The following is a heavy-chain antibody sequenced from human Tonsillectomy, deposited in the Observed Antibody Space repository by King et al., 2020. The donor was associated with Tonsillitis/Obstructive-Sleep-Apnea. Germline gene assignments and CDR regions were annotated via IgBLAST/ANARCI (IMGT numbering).Heavy chain of an antibody. V-gene: IGHV7-4-1*02. CDR2: INTNTGNP. CDR1: GYTFTSYG. D-gene: IGHD2-2*01. Sequence: AQLVESGSELKKPGASVKVSCKASGYTFTSYGMNWVRQAPGQGLEWMGWINTNTGNPTYAQGFTGRFVFSLDTSVSTAYLQISSLKAEDTAVYYCARVGTSWGPNWFDPWGQGTLVTVSS. J-gene: IGHJ5*02. CDR3: ARVGTSWGPNWFDP.